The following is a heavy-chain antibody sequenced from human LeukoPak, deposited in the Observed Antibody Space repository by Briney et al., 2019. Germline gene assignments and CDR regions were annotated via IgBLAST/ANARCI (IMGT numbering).Heavy chain of an antibody. D-gene: IGHD3-22*01. CDR1: GGYFSGYY. Sequence: SETLSLTCAVYGGYFSGYYWSWIRQPPGKGLEWIGEINHSGSTNYNPSLKGRVTISVDTSKNQFSLKLSSVTAADTAVYYCARGAVTGITVIVGAYYMDVWGKGTSVTVSS. CDR2: INHSGST. J-gene: IGHJ6*03. CDR3: ARGAVTGITVIVGAYYMDV. V-gene: IGHV4-34*01.